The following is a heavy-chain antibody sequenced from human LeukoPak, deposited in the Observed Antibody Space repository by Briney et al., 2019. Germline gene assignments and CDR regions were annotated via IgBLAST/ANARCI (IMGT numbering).Heavy chain of an antibody. Sequence: GASVKVSCKASGYTFSSNAMNWVRQAPGQGFEWMGWINTNTGTPTYAQGFTGRFVFSLDTSVSTAYLQISSLRAEDTAVYYCAGYSNGWYDSWGQGTLVTVSS. D-gene: IGHD6-19*01. J-gene: IGHJ5*01. CDR2: INTNTGTP. CDR3: AGYSNGWYDS. CDR1: GYTFSSNA. V-gene: IGHV7-4-1*02.